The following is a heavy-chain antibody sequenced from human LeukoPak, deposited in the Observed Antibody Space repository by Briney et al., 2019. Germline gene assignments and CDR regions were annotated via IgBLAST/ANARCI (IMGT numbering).Heavy chain of an antibody. Sequence: GGSLRLSCAASGFTFTNYAMSWVRQAPGKGLEWVSGMSGRGVSTYYADSVKGRFTISSDNSKNTLYLQMNSLKAEDTAIYYCAKDCNGGNCYIDYWGQGTLVTVAS. V-gene: IGHV3-23*01. CDR2: MSGRGVST. CDR3: AKDCNGGNCYIDY. CDR1: GFTFTNYA. D-gene: IGHD2-15*01. J-gene: IGHJ4*02.